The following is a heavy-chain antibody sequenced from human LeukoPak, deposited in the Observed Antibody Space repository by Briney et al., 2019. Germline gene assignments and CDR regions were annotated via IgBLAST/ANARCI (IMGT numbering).Heavy chain of an antibody. CDR2: INHSGST. CDR1: GGSFSAYY. CDR3: ARYSRGVGAASDY. Sequence: SETLSLTCAVYGGSFSAYYWSWIRQPPGKGLEWIGEINHSGSTNYTPSLKSRVTISVDTSKTHFSLKLSSVIAADTAVYYCARYSRGVGAASDYWGQGTLVTVSS. V-gene: IGHV4-34*01. D-gene: IGHD2-15*01. J-gene: IGHJ4*02.